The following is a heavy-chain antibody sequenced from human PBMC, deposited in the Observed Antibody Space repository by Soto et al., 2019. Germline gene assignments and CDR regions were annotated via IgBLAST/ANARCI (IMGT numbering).Heavy chain of an antibody. J-gene: IGHJ4*02. CDR1: GFTFSSYA. Sequence: GGSLRLSCAASGFTFSSYAMSWVRQAPGKGLEWVSAISGSGGSTYYADSVKGRFTISRDNSKNTLYLQMNSLRAEDTAVYYCAKDTAKVVAATPFDYWGQGTLVTVSS. CDR3: AKDTAKVVAATPFDY. D-gene: IGHD2-15*01. V-gene: IGHV3-23*01. CDR2: ISGSGGST.